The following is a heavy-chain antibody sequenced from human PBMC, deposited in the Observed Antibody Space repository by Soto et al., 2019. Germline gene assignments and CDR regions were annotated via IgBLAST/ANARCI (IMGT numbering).Heavy chain of an antibody. D-gene: IGHD3-9*01. J-gene: IGHJ5*02. CDR1: GGSVSSGSYY. Sequence: TSETLSLTCTVSGGSVSSGSYYWSWIRQPPGKGLEWIGYIYYSGSTNYNPSLKSRVTISVDTSKNQFSLKLSPVTAADTAVYYCARGGRYFDWLLKDNWFDPWGQGTLVTVTS. V-gene: IGHV4-61*01. CDR2: IYYSGST. CDR3: ARGGRYFDWLLKDNWFDP.